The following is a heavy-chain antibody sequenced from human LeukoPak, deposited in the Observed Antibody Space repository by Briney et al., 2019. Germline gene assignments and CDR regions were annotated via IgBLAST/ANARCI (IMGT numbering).Heavy chain of an antibody. J-gene: IGHJ3*02. CDR1: GYTFTGYY. Sequence: ASVKVSCTASGYTFTGYYMHWVRQAPGQGLEWMGWINPNSGGTNYAQKFQGWVTMTRDTSISTAYLELSRLRSDGTAVYYCARSSSWSAARRDAFDIWGQGTVVSVSS. D-gene: IGHD6-6*01. CDR2: INPNSGGT. CDR3: ARSSSWSAARRDAFDI. V-gene: IGHV1-2*04.